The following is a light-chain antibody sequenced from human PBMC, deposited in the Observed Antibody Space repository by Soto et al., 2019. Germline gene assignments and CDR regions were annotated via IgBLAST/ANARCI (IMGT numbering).Light chain of an antibody. Sequence: LTQPASVSGSPGQSITISCTGTSSDVGRYNYVSWYQQHPGKAPKLMIYEVSNRPSGVSDRFSGSKSGNTASLTISGLQAEDEADYYCSSYTSSTTYVFGTGTKVTVL. J-gene: IGLJ1*01. CDR3: SSYTSSTTYV. CDR2: EVS. CDR1: SSDVGRYNY. V-gene: IGLV2-14*01.